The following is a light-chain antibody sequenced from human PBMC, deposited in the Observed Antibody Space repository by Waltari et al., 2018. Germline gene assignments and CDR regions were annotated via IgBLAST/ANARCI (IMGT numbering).Light chain of an antibody. CDR3: AAWDDSLNGPV. Sequence: QSVLTQPPSASGTPGQRVTISCSGSSSNIGSNTVNWYQQPPGTAPKLLIDSNSQRPSGVPDRFSGSKSGTSASLAISGLQSEDEADYYCAAWDDSLNGPVFGGGTKLTVL. V-gene: IGLV1-44*01. CDR1: SSNIGSNT. J-gene: IGLJ3*02. CDR2: SNS.